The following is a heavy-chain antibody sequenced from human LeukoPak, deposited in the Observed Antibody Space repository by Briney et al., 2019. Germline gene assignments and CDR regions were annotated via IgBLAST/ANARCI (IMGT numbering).Heavy chain of an antibody. D-gene: IGHD2-15*01. V-gene: IGHV3-23*01. CDR1: GFTFSSYA. CDR2: IVSSGDST. J-gene: IGHJ5*02. Sequence: GGSLRLSCAASGFTFSSYAMSWVRQAPGKGLEWVSAIVSSGDSTYYADSVKGRFTISRDNSKNTLYLQMNSLRAEDTAVYYCAREDCSGGSCYRKSRFDPWGQGTLVTVSS. CDR3: AREDCSGGSCYRKSRFDP.